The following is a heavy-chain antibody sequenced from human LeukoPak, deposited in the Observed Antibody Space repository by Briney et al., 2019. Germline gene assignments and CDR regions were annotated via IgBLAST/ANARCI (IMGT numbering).Heavy chain of an antibody. J-gene: IGHJ4*02. CDR3: ARQTYCGGDFCIFNY. CDR1: GYSFTSYW. D-gene: IGHD2-21*02. V-gene: IGHV5-51*01. Sequence: GESLKISCKGSGYSFTSYWIGWARQMPGKGLEWMGIIYPGDSDTRYSPSFQGQVTISADKSISTAYLQWSSLKASDTAMYYCARQTYCGGDFCIFNYWGQGTQVTVSS. CDR2: IYPGDSDT.